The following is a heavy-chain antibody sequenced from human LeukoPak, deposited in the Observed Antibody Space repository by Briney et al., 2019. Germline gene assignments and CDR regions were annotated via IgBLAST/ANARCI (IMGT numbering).Heavy chain of an antibody. Sequence: GASVTVSFKASGGTFSNYAISWVRQAPGQGLEWVGRIIHILGIANYAQKFQGRVTITTNESTSTAYMELSSLRSEDTAVYYCARLLGSASPRFDPWGQGTLVTVSS. J-gene: IGHJ5*02. CDR1: GGTFSNYA. CDR3: ARLLGSASPRFDP. CDR2: IIHILGIA. D-gene: IGHD2-15*01. V-gene: IGHV1-69*04.